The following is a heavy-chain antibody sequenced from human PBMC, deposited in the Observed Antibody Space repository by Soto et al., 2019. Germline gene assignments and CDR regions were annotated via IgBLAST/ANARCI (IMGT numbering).Heavy chain of an antibody. Sequence: QVQLVQSGAVVKKPGSSVKVSCKASGGTFNTYTIIWVRQAPGQGLEWMGRILPMLDITNSAQRSQGRATITADKSTSTAYLELSSLRSEDTAVYYCTLGSWSAETFDIWGRGTMVTVSS. V-gene: IGHV1-69*02. CDR2: ILPMLDIT. CDR1: GGTFNTYT. CDR3: TLGSWSAETFDI. J-gene: IGHJ3*02. D-gene: IGHD6-13*01.